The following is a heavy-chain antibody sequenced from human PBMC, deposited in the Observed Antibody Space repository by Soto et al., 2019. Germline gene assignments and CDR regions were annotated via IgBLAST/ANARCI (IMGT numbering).Heavy chain of an antibody. J-gene: IGHJ6*02. D-gene: IGHD6-13*01. CDR3: ARGLAAAVTLYYYYGMDV. CDR1: GYTFTGYY. V-gene: IGHV1-2*02. CDR2: INPNSGGT. Sequence: ASVTVSCKASGYTFTGYYIHRVRQAPAQGREWMGWINPNSGGTNHAQKLQGRVTMTRGTAIRTAYMELIRLRSDDTAVYYCARGLAAAVTLYYYYGMDVWGQGTTVTVSS.